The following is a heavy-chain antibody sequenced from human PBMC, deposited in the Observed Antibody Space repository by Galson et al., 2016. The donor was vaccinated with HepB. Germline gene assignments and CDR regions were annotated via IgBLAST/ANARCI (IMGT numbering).Heavy chain of an antibody. J-gene: IGHJ4*02. V-gene: IGHV4-30-2*01. Sequence: TLSLTCAVSGGSISSGDYSWSWIRQPPGKGLEWIGYIYHSGSTYYNPSLKSRVTISVDRSKNHFSLKLSSVTAADTAVYYCSRDSGGWYFYYWGQGTLVTVSS. CDR1: GGSISSGDYS. D-gene: IGHD6-19*01. CDR3: SRDSGGWYFYY. CDR2: IYHSGST.